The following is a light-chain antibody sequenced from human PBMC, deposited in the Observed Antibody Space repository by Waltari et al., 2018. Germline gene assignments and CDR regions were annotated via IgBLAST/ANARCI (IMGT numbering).Light chain of an antibody. CDR2: GAY. J-gene: IGKJ1*01. CDR1: QNIFRT. CDR3: QHYVRLPVT. Sequence: EIVLTQSPGTLSLSPGERATLSCRASQNIFRTLAWYQQKPGQAPRLLIYGAYTRATGIPERFSGSGSGTDFSLTISGLDPEDFAVYYCQHYVRLPVTFGQGTKVEIK. V-gene: IGKV3-20*01.